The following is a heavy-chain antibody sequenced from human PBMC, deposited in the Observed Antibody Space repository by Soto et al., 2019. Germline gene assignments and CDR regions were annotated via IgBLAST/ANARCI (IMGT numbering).Heavy chain of an antibody. D-gene: IGHD5-12*01. Sequence: GGSLRLSCAASGFTFSSYAMSWVRQAPGKGLEWVSAISGSGGSTYYADSVKGRFTISRDNSKNTLYLQMNSLRAEDTAVYYCAKGIGYSGYEAYYFDYWGQGTLVTVSS. CDR1: GFTFSSYA. J-gene: IGHJ4*02. CDR3: AKGIGYSGYEAYYFDY. V-gene: IGHV3-23*01. CDR2: ISGSGGST.